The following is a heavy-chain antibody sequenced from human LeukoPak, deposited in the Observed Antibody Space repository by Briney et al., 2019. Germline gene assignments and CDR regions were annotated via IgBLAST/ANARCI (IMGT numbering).Heavy chain of an antibody. CDR1: GYTLTGYY. CDR2: INPNSGGT. J-gene: IGHJ4*02. Sequence: GASVKVSCKASGYTLTGYYMHWVRQAPGQGLEWMGRINPNSGGTNYAQKFQGRVTVTRDTSISTAYMELSRLRSDDTAVYYCARVGSSGWYVHPTLDYWGQGTLVTVSS. D-gene: IGHD6-19*01. CDR3: ARVGSSGWYVHPTLDY. V-gene: IGHV1-2*06.